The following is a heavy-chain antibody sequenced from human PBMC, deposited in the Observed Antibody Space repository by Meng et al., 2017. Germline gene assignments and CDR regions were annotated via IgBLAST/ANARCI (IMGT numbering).Heavy chain of an antibody. Sequence: ASVKVSCKASGYTFTSYGISWVRQAPGQGLEWMGWISAYNGNTNYAQKLQGRVTMTTDTSTSTAYMELRSLRSDDTAVYYCARGEYYYGSGLHYYYGMDVWGQGTTVTVSS. CDR2: ISAYNGNT. CDR3: ARGEYYYGSGLHYYYGMDV. J-gene: IGHJ6*02. V-gene: IGHV1-18*01. CDR1: GYTFTSYG. D-gene: IGHD3-10*01.